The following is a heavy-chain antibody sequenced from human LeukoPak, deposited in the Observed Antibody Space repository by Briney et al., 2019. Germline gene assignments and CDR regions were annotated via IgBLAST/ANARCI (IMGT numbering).Heavy chain of an antibody. Sequence: PGGSLRLSCAASGFTFSSYGMHWVRQAPGKGLEWVAVISYDGSNKYYADSVKGRFTISRDNAKNSLYLQMNSLRAEDTALYYCAKDMVRYYYGSGTPGYFDYWGQGTLVTVSS. V-gene: IGHV3-30*18. J-gene: IGHJ4*02. CDR3: AKDMVRYYYGSGTPGYFDY. CDR2: ISYDGSNK. CDR1: GFTFSSYG. D-gene: IGHD3-10*01.